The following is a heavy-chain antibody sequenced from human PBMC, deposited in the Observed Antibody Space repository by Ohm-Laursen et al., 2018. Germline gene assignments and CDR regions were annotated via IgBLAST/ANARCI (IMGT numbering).Heavy chain of an antibody. CDR3: ARLLSGSSPEDY. Sequence: GSLRLSCAASGFTFRSYAMSWVRQAPGKGLEWVSYITSSGSTIYYADSVKGRFTISRDNAKNSLYLQMNSLRPEDTAVYYCARLLSGSSPEDYWGQGTLVTVSS. V-gene: IGHV3-48*03. CDR1: GFTFRSYA. D-gene: IGHD1-26*01. J-gene: IGHJ4*02. CDR2: ITSSGSTI.